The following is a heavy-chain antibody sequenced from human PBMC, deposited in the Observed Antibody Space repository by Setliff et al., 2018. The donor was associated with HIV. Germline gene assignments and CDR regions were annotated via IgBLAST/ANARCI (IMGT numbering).Heavy chain of an antibody. CDR3: ARIGPDYDILTGYRDYYYMDV. CDR2: ISAYNGNT. D-gene: IGHD3-9*01. CDR1: GYTFIDYY. Sequence: ASVKVSCKASGYTFIDYYIHWVRQAPGQGLEWMGWISAYNGNTNYAQKLQGRDTMTTDTSTKTAYVELRSLRSDDTAMYYCARIGPDYDILTGYRDYYYMDVWGKGTTVTVSS. J-gene: IGHJ6*03. V-gene: IGHV1-18*04.